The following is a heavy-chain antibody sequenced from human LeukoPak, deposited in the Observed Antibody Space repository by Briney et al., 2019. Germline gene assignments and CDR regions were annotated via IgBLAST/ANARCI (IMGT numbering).Heavy chain of an antibody. V-gene: IGHV1-18*01. Sequence: ASVKVSCKASGYTFTSYGISWVRQAPGQGLEWMGWISAYNGNTNYAQKLQGRVTMTTDTSTSTAYMELRSLRSDDTAVYYCARPLGYCSSTSCHWGFDYWGQGTLVTVSS. CDR2: ISAYNGNT. J-gene: IGHJ4*02. D-gene: IGHD2-2*01. CDR3: ARPLGYCSSTSCHWGFDY. CDR1: GYTFTSYG.